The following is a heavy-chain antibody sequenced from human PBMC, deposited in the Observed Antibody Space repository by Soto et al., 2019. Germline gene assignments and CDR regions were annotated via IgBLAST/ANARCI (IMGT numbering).Heavy chain of an antibody. D-gene: IGHD3-22*01. V-gene: IGHV3-21*01. Sequence: GGSLRLSCAASGFTFSSYSMNWVRQAPGKGLEWVSSISSSSSYIYYADSVKGRFTISRDNAKNSLDLQMNSLRVEDTAVFYCAQDTYYHDTSGYYTFDYWGQGALVTVSS. CDR3: AQDTYYHDTSGYYTFDY. CDR1: GFTFSSYS. CDR2: ISSSSSYI. J-gene: IGHJ4*02.